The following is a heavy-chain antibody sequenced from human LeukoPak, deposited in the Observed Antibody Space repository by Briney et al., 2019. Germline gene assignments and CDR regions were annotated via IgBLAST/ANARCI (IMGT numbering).Heavy chain of an antibody. CDR1: GFTFSSYA. J-gene: IGHJ4*02. V-gene: IGHV3-23*01. CDR2: ISGSGGST. CDR3: AKDSSSSWRKGSYFDY. Sequence: PEGSLRLSCAASGFTFSSYAMSWVRQAPGKGLEWVSAISGSGGSTYYADSVKGRFTISRDNSKNTLYLQMNSLRAEDTAVYYCAKDSSSSWRKGSYFDYWGQGTLVTVSS. D-gene: IGHD6-13*01.